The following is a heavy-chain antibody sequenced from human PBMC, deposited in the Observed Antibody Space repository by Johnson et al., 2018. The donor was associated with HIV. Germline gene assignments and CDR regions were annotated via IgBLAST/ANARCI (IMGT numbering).Heavy chain of an antibody. D-gene: IGHD4-11*01. J-gene: IGHJ3*02. CDR1: GFTFSCYA. CDR3: AKVRSRWTTFDDAFDI. CDR2: ISYDGNNK. V-gene: IGHV3-30*04. Sequence: QVQLVESGGGVVQPGRSLRLSCAASGFTFSCYAMHWVRQAPGKGLEWVAVISYDGNNKYYADSVKGRFTISRDNSKNTLYLQMNSLRPEVTAVYYCAKVRSRWTTFDDAFDIWGQGTLVTVSS.